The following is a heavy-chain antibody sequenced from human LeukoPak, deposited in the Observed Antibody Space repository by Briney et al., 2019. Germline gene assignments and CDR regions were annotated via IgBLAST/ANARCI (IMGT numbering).Heavy chain of an antibody. Sequence: ASVKVSCKVSGYTLTELSMHWVRQAPGKGLEWMGGFDPEDGETIYAQKFQGRVTMTEDTSTDTAYMELSSLRSEDTAVYYCATNYDILTGYPGDYWGQGTLVTVSS. V-gene: IGHV1-24*01. CDR1: GYTLTELS. J-gene: IGHJ4*02. D-gene: IGHD3-9*01. CDR2: FDPEDGET. CDR3: ATNYDILTGYPGDY.